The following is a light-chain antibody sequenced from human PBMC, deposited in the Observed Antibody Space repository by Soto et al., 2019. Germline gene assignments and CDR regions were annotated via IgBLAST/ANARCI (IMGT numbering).Light chain of an antibody. V-gene: IGKV3D-15*01. CDR1: QSVSSN. CDR2: GAS. J-gene: IGKJ2*01. Sequence: EIVMTQSPATLSVSPGERATLSCRASQSVSSNLAWYQQKPGQAPRLLIYGASTRATGIPARFSGSGSGTGFTPTISSLQSEDFAVYYCQQYNNWPAYTFGQGTKVDIK. CDR3: QQYNNWPAYT.